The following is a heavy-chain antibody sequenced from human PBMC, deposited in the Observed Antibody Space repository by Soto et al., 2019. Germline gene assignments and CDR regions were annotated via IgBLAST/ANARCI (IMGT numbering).Heavy chain of an antibody. CDR2: ISSSSGSTA. CDR3: TRAAWFPYLSFY. D-gene: IGHD3-10*01. V-gene: IGHV3-11*06. J-gene: IGHJ4*02. Sequence: GGSLRLSCAASGFTFSDYYMSWIRQAPGKVLEWVSYISSSSGSTAYYASSVEGRFTISRDNANNSVYLQMDSLRAEDTALYYCTRAAWFPYLSFYWGQGALVTVSS. CDR1: GFTFSDYY.